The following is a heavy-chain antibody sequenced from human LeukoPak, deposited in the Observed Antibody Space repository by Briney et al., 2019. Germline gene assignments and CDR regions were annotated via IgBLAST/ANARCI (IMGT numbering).Heavy chain of an antibody. CDR2: VANSGVDT. CDR1: GFTFTTYA. D-gene: IGHD3-10*01. V-gene: IGHV3-23*01. Sequence: QSGGSLRLSCAASGFTFTTYAMSWVRQAPGKGLEWVSTVANSGVDTYYADSVRGRFTNSRDNSRNTIYLQINSLRAEDTAVYYCAKSHSASQRGYFDYWGQGTLVTVSS. J-gene: IGHJ4*02. CDR3: AKSHSASQRGYFDY.